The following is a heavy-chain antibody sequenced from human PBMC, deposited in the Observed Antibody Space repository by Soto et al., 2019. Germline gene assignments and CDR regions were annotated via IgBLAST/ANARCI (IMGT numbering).Heavy chain of an antibody. CDR2: IIPIFGTA. CDR1: GGTFSSYA. CDR3: ARQTQPEYSDSSGYYSAYYYYGMHV. V-gene: IGHV1-69*13. Sequence: SVKVSCKASGGTFSSYAISWVRQAPGQGLEWMGGIIPIFGTANYAQKFQGRVTITADESTSTAYMELSSLRPEDTAVYYCARQTQPEYSDSSGYYSAYYYYGMHVWGQGTTVTVS. D-gene: IGHD3-22*01. J-gene: IGHJ6*02.